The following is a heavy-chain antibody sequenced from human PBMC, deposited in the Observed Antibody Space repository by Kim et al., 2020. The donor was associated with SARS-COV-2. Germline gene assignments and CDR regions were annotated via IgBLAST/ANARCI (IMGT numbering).Heavy chain of an antibody. J-gene: IGHJ3*02. CDR3: ARRLGYCSGGSCLGAFDI. D-gene: IGHD2-15*01. CDR1: GGTFSSYA. CDR2: IIPIFGTA. Sequence: SVKVSCKASGGTFSSYAISWVRQAPGQGLEWMGGIIPIFGTANYAQKFQGRVTITADESTSTAYMELSSLRSEDTAVYYCARRLGYCSGGSCLGAFDIWGQGTMVTVSS. V-gene: IGHV1-69*13.